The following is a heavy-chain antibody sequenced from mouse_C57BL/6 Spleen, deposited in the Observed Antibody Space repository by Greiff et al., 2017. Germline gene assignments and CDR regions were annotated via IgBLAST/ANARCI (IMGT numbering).Heavy chain of an antibody. D-gene: IGHD3-2*02. CDR2: IDPATGGT. J-gene: IGHJ3*01. V-gene: IGHV1-15*01. Sequence: QVQLQQSGAELVRPGASVTLSCKASGYTFTDYEMHWVKQTPVHGLEWIGAIDPATGGTAYNQKFKGKAILTADKSSSTAYMELRSLTSEDSAVYYCTSSLGELRLRFAYWGQGTLVTVSA. CDR1: GYTFTDYE. CDR3: TSSLGELRLRFAY.